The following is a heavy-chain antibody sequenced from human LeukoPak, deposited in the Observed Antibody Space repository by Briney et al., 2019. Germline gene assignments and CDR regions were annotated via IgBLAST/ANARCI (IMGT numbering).Heavy chain of an antibody. J-gene: IGHJ6*03. Sequence: GGSLRPSCAASGFTFSTNSMNWVCQAPGKGRKWVSSISSSSSYIYYADSVKGRFTISRDNAKNSLYLQMNSLRAEDTAVYYCARKGDLYYYYMDVWGKGTTVTISS. CDR3: ARKGDLYYYYMDV. D-gene: IGHD2-21*02. CDR1: GFTFSTNS. CDR2: ISSSSSYI. V-gene: IGHV3-21*01.